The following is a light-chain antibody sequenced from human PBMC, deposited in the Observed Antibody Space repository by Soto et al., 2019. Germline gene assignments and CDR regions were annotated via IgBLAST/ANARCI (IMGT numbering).Light chain of an antibody. CDR2: GAS. Sequence: EIVLTQSPVTLALSPVERAALSCTAGQNINSNYLAWYQHKPGQAPRLLIYGASSRATGIPDRFSGSGSGTDFTLTITRLEPEDSAVYYCQQYGTSPRTFGQGTKVDIK. CDR3: QQYGTSPRT. CDR1: QNINSNY. J-gene: IGKJ1*01. V-gene: IGKV3-20*01.